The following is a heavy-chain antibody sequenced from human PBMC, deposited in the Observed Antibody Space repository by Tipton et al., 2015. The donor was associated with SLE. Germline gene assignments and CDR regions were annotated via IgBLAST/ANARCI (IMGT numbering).Heavy chain of an antibody. D-gene: IGHD5-24*01. J-gene: IGHJ4*02. V-gene: IGHV4-59*11. CDR2: IYYAGST. CDR3: ARDREAGDGYNFDY. Sequence: TLSLTCTVSGGSISSHNWSWIRQPPGKGLEWIGYIYYAGSTNYNPSLKSRVTILVDRSKNQFSLKLSSVTAADTAVYYCARDREAGDGYNFDYWGQGTLVTVSS. CDR1: GGSISSHN.